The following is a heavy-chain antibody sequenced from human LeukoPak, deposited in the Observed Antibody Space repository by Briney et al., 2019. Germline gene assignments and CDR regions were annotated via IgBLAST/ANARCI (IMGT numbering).Heavy chain of an antibody. D-gene: IGHD2-15*01. Sequence: GASVKVSCKASGYTFTGYYMHWVRQAPGQGLEWVGWINPNSGGTNYAQKFQGRRTMTRDTSIGTAYMELSRLRSDDTAVYYCARDSAPRIVVVVAATENWFDPWGQGTLVTVSS. V-gene: IGHV1-2*02. CDR2: INPNSGGT. CDR1: GYTFTGYY. CDR3: ARDSAPRIVVVVAATENWFDP. J-gene: IGHJ5*02.